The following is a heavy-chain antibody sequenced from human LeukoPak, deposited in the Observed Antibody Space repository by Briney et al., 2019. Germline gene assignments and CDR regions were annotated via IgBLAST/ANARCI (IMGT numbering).Heavy chain of an antibody. D-gene: IGHD3-10*01. Sequence: PGGSLRLSCAASGFTFSSYEMNWVRQAPGKRLEWVAVISYDGSNKYYADSVKGRFTISRDNSKNTLYLQMNSLRAEDTAVYYCAKDLEAETYYYGSGSENWFDPWGQGTLVTVSS. CDR3: AKDLEAETYYYGSGSENWFDP. CDR2: ISYDGSNK. CDR1: GFTFSSYE. V-gene: IGHV3-30*18. J-gene: IGHJ5*02.